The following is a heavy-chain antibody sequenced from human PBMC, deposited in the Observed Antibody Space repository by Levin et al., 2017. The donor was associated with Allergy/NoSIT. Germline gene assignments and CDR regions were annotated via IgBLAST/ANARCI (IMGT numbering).Heavy chain of an antibody. CDR3: ARLYSPGEDNTADRACDY. J-gene: IGHJ4*02. V-gene: IGHV3-7*02. CDR1: GRIFSNYW. CDR2: IKQDGSDK. D-gene: IGHD2-15*01. Sequence: GGSLRLSCVGSGRIFSNYWMSWVRQTPGKGLEWVAHIKQDGSDKYYVDSVKGRFTISRDNAKNSLYLQMNSLRAEDTAVYFCARLYSPGEDNTADRACDYWGQGTLVTVSS.